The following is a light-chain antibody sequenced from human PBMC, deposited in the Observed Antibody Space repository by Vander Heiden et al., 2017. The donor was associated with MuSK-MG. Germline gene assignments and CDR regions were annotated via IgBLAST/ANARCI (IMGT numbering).Light chain of an antibody. CDR3: CSYAGSSTPWV. CDR2: EGS. Sequence: QSALTQPASVSGSPGQSITSPCTGTSSDVGRYNLLSWYQQHPGKAPKLMIYEGSKRPSGVSNRFSGSKSGNTASLTISGLQAEDEADYYCCSYAGSSTPWVFGGGTKLTVL. J-gene: IGLJ3*02. CDR1: SSDVGRYNL. V-gene: IGLV2-23*01.